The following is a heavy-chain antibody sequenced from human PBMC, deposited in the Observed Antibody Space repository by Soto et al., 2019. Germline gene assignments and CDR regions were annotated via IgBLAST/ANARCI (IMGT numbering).Heavy chain of an antibody. D-gene: IGHD4-17*01. J-gene: IGHJ5*02. CDR3: ARHDGTVTLNWFDP. Sequence: SETLSLTCTVSGDSISRSSNYWGWLRQPPGKGLEWIGSIYYGGSTYYNPSLKSRVTISVDTSRNQFSLKLTSVTTADKAVYYCARHDGTVTLNWFDPWGQGSLVTVSS. CDR1: GDSISRSSNY. CDR2: IYYGGST. V-gene: IGHV4-39*01.